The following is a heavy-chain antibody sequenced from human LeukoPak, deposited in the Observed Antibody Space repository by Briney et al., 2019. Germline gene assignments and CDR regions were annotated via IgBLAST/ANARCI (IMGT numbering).Heavy chain of an antibody. CDR1: GFSLSTSGVG. D-gene: IGHD3-10*01. CDR2: IYWDDDQ. Sequence: SGPTLVKPTQTLTLTCTFSGFSLSTSGVGVTWIRQPPEKALEWLALIYWDDDQRYSPSLKSRLTITEDTSKNQVFLTMTNMDPVDTATYYCAHGTSGTGGFDYWGQGTLVTVSS. CDR3: AHGTSGTGGFDY. V-gene: IGHV2-5*02. J-gene: IGHJ4*02.